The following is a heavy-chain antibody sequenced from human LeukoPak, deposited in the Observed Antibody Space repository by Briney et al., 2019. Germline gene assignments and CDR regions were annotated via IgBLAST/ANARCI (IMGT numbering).Heavy chain of an antibody. CDR1: GFTFSGSA. V-gene: IGHV3-73*01. J-gene: IGHJ5*02. Sequence: GGSLKLSCAASGFTFSGSAMHWVRQASGKGLEWVGRIRSKANSYATAYAASVKGRFTISRDDAKNTLYLQMNSLRAEDTAVYYCVRGGESTWSWGQGTLVTVSS. CDR3: VRGGESTWS. CDR2: IRSKANSYAT. D-gene: IGHD2-15*01.